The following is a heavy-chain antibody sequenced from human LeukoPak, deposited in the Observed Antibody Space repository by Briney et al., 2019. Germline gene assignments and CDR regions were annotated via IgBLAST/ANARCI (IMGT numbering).Heavy chain of an antibody. Sequence: GGSLRLSCAASGFSFSTYAMSWVRQAPGKGLEWVSAASGSGRTTYYADSVKGRFTISRDNSKSTVDLQMDSLRAEDTAIYYCAKLSGQVSGPLWGQGTLVTVSS. D-gene: IGHD6-19*01. J-gene: IGHJ4*02. CDR2: ASGSGRTT. CDR1: GFSFSTYA. CDR3: AKLSGQVSGPL. V-gene: IGHV3-23*01.